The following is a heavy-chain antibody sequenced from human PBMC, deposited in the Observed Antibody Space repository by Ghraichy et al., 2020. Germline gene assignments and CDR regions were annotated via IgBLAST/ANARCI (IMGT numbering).Heavy chain of an antibody. CDR2: INRSERT. V-gene: IGHV4-34*01. D-gene: IGHD4-17*01. J-gene: IGHJ4*02. Sequence: SETLSLTCAVYGGSFSDYYWTWIRQSPGKGLECIGDINRSERTFYNPSLKSRVIISVDISKNQFSLKLSSVTAADTAVYYCARRRRSSTSVTTRFFDSWGQGDLVTVSS. CDR3: ARRRRSSTSVTTRFFDS. CDR1: GGSFSDYY.